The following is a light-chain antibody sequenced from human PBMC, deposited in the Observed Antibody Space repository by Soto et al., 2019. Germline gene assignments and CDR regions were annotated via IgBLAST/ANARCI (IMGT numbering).Light chain of an antibody. CDR3: QQYNSYWT. CDR2: EAS. Sequence: DIQMTQSPSTLSASVGDRVTITCRASQSISSWLAWYQQKPGKAPKLLIYEASSLGSGVPSRFSGSGSGTEFTITISSLQPDDFATYYCQQYNSYWTFGQGTKVEIK. CDR1: QSISSW. V-gene: IGKV1-5*03. J-gene: IGKJ1*01.